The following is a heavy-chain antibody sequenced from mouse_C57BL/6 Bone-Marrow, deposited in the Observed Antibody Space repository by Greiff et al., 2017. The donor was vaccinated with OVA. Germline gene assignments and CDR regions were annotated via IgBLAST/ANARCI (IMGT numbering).Heavy chain of an antibody. CDR2: IYPGDGDT. CDR3: ARNYYGSSFDY. J-gene: IGHJ2*01. V-gene: IGHV1-82*01. D-gene: IGHD1-1*01. CDR1: GYAFSSSW. Sequence: QVQLKQSGPELVKPGASVKISCTASGYAFSSSWMNWVKQRPGKGLEWIGRIYPGDGDTNYNGKFKGKATLTADKSSSTAYMQLSSLTSEDSAVYFCARNYYGSSFDYWGQGTTLTVSS.